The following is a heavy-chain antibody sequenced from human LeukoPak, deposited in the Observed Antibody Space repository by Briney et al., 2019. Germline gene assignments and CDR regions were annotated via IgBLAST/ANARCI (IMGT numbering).Heavy chain of an antibody. J-gene: IGHJ4*02. CDR2: IYYSGST. Sequence: PSETLSLTCTVSGGSISSSRYYWGWIRQPPGKGLEWIGSIYYSGSTYYNPSLKSRITISVDTSKNQFSLKLSSVTAADTAIYYCASPSTSVDWGQGTLVTVSS. V-gene: IGHV4-39*01. D-gene: IGHD2-2*01. CDR3: ASPSTSVD. CDR1: GGSISSSRYY.